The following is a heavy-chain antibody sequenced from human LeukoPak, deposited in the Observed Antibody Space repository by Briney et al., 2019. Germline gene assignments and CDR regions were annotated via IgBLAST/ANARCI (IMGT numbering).Heavy chain of an antibody. V-gene: IGHV4-59*01. CDR1: GGSISSYY. CDR3: ARAIAVAGNLFDY. CDR2: IYYSGST. J-gene: IGHJ4*02. Sequence: SETLSLTCTVSGGSISSYYWSWIRQPPGKGLEWIGYIYYSGSTNYNPSLKSRVTISVDTSKNQFSLKLSSVTAADTAVYYCARAIAVAGNLFDYWGQGTLVTVSS. D-gene: IGHD6-19*01.